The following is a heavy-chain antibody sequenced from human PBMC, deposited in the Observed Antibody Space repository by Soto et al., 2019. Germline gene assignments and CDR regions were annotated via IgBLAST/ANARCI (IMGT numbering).Heavy chain of an antibody. Sequence: QVQLQESGPGQVKPSETLSLTCTISGGPISVYYWSWIRQPPGQALEWNGYIYDSGGPYYNPSLRCRVIISADTSTDHISLKLTSAPAADTAVYYCARGVGSSPPRYWGRGTLVTVSS. CDR2: IYDSGGP. CDR3: ARGVGSSPPRY. V-gene: IGHV4-59*01. J-gene: IGHJ4*02. CDR1: GGPISVYY. D-gene: IGHD1-26*01.